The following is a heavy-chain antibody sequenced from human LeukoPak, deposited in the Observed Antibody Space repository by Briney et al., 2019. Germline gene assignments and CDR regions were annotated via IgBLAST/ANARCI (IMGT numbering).Heavy chain of an antibody. D-gene: IGHD3-10*01. J-gene: IGHJ4*02. Sequence: PSETLSLTCGAYGGSFSGYYWSWIRQPPGKGLEWMGEINHSGSTDYNPSLKSRVTISVDTSKNQFSLKLSSVTAADTAVYYCARGRTYYFGSGSYYTYFDYWGQGTLVTVSS. CDR1: GGSFSGYY. CDR2: INHSGST. CDR3: ARGRTYYFGSGSYYTYFDY. V-gene: IGHV4-34*01.